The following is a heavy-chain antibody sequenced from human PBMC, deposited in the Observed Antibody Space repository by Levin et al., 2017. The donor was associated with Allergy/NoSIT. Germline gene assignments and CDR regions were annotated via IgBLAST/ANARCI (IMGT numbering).Heavy chain of an antibody. J-gene: IGHJ4*02. CDR1: GGSISSYY. V-gene: IGHV4-59*01. D-gene: IGHD3-22*01. Sequence: PGGSLRLSCTVSGGSISSYYWSWIRQPPGKGLEWIGYIYYSGSTNYNPSLKSRVTISVDTSKNQFSLKLSSVTAADTAVYYCARWYYYDSSGYFDYWGQGTLVTVSS. CDR2: IYYSGST. CDR3: ARWYYYDSSGYFDY.